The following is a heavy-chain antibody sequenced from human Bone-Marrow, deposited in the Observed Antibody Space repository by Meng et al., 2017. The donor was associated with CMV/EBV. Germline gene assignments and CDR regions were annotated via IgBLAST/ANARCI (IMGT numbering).Heavy chain of an antibody. V-gene: IGHV1-2*02. CDR2: INPNSGGT. CDR3: ARDLAVTSGGYSSSSWDY. D-gene: IGHD6-6*01. Sequence: ASVKVSCKASGYTFTGYYMHWVRQAPGQGLEWMGWINPNSGGTNYAQKFQGRVTMTRDTSISTAYMELSRLRSDDTAVYYCARDLAVTSGGYSSSSWDYCGQGTLVTVSS. J-gene: IGHJ4*02. CDR1: GYTFTGYY.